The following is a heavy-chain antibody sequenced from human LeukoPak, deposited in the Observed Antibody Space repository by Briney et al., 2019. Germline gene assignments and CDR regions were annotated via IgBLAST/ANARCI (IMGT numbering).Heavy chain of an antibody. CDR3: ARDRRYCSSTSCYTGPYYYYGMDV. CDR1: GFTFSSYD. D-gene: IGHD2-2*02. CDR2: IGTAGDT. J-gene: IGHJ6*02. V-gene: IGHV3-13*01. Sequence: GGSLRLSCAASGFTFSSYDMHWVRQATGKGLEWVSAIGTAGDTYYPGSVKGRFTISRENAKNSLYLQMNSLRARDTAVYYCARDRRYCSSTSCYTGPYYYYGMDVWGQGTTVTVSS.